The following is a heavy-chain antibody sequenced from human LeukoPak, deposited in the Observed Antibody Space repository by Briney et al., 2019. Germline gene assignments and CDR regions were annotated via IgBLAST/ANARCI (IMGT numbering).Heavy chain of an antibody. J-gene: IGHJ4*02. V-gene: IGHV4-39*07. Sequence: PSETLSLTCTVSGGSISSSSYYWGWLRQPPGTGLEWLGSIYYSGSTYYNPSLKSRVTISVDTSKNQFSLKLSSVTAADTAVYYCARVIPITIFGVVISADYWGQGTLVTVSS. D-gene: IGHD3-3*01. CDR1: GGSISSSSYY. CDR3: ARVIPITIFGVVISADY. CDR2: IYYSGST.